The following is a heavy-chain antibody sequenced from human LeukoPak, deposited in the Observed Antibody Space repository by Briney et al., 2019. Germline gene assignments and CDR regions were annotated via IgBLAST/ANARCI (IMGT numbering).Heavy chain of an antibody. J-gene: IGHJ4*01. D-gene: IGHD3-22*01. Sequence: SETLSLTCTVSGGSISSYYWSWIRQPPGKGLEWIGYIYYSGSTNYNPSLKSRVTISVDTSKNQFSLKLSSVTAADTAVYYCARGGLYDSSGYYRYWGQGTLVTVSS. CDR3: ARGGLYDSSGYYRY. CDR1: GGSISSYY. V-gene: IGHV4-59*01. CDR2: IYYSGST.